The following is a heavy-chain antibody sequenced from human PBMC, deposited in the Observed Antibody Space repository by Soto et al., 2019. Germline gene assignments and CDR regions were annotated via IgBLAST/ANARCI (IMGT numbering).Heavy chain of an antibody. J-gene: IGHJ4*02. CDR2: ISTSGTTI. CDR3: ARDLAPRPNDSFDY. CDR1: GFTFSDYY. V-gene: IGHV3-11*01. Sequence: QVQLVESGGGLVKPGGSLRLSCAASGFTFSDYYMSWIRQAPGKGLEWVSYISTSGTTIYYADSVKGRFIISRDNAKNSLYLQMNSLRDEDTAVYYCARDLAPRPNDSFDYWGQGTLVTVSS.